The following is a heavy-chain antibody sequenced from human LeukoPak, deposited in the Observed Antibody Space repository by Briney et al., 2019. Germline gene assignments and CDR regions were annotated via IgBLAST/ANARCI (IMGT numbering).Heavy chain of an antibody. CDR2: IYYSGST. Sequence: PSETLSLTCTVSGGSISSSSYYWGWIRQPPGKGLEWIGSIYYSGSTYYNPSLKSRVTISVDTSKNQFSLKLSSVTAADTAVYYCARGGTETPYNWFDPWGQGTLVTVSS. J-gene: IGHJ5*02. V-gene: IGHV4-39*07. D-gene: IGHD1-1*01. CDR3: ARGGTETPYNWFDP. CDR1: GGSISSSSYY.